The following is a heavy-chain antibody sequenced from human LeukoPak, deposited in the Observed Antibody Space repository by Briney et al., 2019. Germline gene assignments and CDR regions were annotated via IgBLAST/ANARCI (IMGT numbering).Heavy chain of an antibody. CDR2: ISGSGGST. Sequence: GGSLRLSCAASGFTFSSYSMNWVRQAPGKGLEWVSAISGSGGSTYYADSVKGRFTISRDNSKNTLYLQMNSLRAEDTAVYYCAKDSVRLRPYHFDYWGQGTLVTVSS. D-gene: IGHD4-17*01. J-gene: IGHJ4*02. V-gene: IGHV3-23*01. CDR3: AKDSVRLRPYHFDY. CDR1: GFTFSSYS.